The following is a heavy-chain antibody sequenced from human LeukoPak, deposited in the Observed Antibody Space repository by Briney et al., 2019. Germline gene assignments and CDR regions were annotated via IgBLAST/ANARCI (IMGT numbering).Heavy chain of an antibody. Sequence: GSLTLSCAASGFTFTDYSMNWIRQPPGKGLEWIGSIYYSGSTYYNPSLKSRVSISEDTSKNQFSLKLTSVTAADTAVYYCVRQPMYCGGDCYPVGFDYWGQGTLVTVSS. CDR2: IYYSGST. J-gene: IGHJ4*02. CDR3: VRQPMYCGGDCYPVGFDY. D-gene: IGHD2-21*02. V-gene: IGHV4-38-2*01. CDR1: GFTFTDYS.